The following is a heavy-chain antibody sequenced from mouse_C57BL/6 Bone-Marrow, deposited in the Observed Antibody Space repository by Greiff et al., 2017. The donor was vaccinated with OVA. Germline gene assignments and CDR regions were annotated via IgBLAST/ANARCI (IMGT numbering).Heavy chain of an antibody. Sequence: QVQLQQPGPELVKPGASVKLSCKASGYTFTSYWLQWVKQRPGQGLEWIGEIDPSYSYTNYNQKFKGKATLTVDTSSSTSYMQLSSLTSEDSAVYYCYYGSSYYWGQGTTLTVSS. V-gene: IGHV1-50*01. D-gene: IGHD1-1*01. CDR2: IDPSYSYT. CDR1: GYTFTSYW. J-gene: IGHJ2*01. CDR3: YYGSSYY.